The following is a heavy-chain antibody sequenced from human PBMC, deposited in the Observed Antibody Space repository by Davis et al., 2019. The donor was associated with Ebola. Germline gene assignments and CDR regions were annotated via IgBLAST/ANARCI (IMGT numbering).Heavy chain of an antibody. D-gene: IGHD3-22*01. CDR3: AKGMSQYYYDRGYYDH. CDR2: ISGGGGTT. Sequence: GESLKISCEASGISFSSHDMNWDRQAQGKGLEWVPGISGGGGTTYYEDSVKGLFTVSRDNSRNTLYLQMNSLRAEDTAVYHCAKGMSQYYYDRGYYDHWGQGTLVTVSS. V-gene: IGHV3-23*01. J-gene: IGHJ4*02. CDR1: GISFSSHD.